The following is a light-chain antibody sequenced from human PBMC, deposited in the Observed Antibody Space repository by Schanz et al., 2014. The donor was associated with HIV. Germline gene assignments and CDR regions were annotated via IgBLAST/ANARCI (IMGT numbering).Light chain of an antibody. V-gene: IGKV1-5*03. J-gene: IGKJ5*01. Sequence: DIEMTQSPSTLSASLGDRVTFTCRASQSISNWLAWYQQKPGKGPELLIYKASTLKSGVPLRFSGTGSGTEFTLAISGLQPDDFATYYCQQLNSYPFTLGQGTRLEIK. CDR2: KAS. CDR1: QSISNW. CDR3: QQLNSYPFT.